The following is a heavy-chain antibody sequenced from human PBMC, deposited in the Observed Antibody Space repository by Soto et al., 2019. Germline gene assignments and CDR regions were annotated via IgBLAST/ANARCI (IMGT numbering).Heavy chain of an antibody. V-gene: IGHV4-39*01. CDR3: ERHYRNAWYCFCDS. CDR2: IYYSGST. J-gene: IGHJ4*02. CDR1: DGSVSNSTFY. D-gene: IGHD6-19*01. Sequence: PSETLSLTCTVSDGSVSNSTFYWGWIRQAPGKGLEWIGLIYYSGSTYYHRSLKSRASMSIDTSKNQFSLKLNSVTAAHTAIYYCERHYRNAWYCFCDSWGQGTLVTVSS.